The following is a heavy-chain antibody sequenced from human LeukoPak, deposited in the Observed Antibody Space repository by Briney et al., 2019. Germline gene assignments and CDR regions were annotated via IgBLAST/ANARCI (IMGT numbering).Heavy chain of an antibody. CDR3: ARGEHSVDS. J-gene: IGHJ4*02. Sequence: SETLSLTCTVSGGAIRSHYWNWIRQPAGRGLEWIGRIYSSGYTNDNPFLKSRITMSVDMSKNQFSLRLNSVTAADTAVYYCARGEHSVDSWGQGMLVTVSS. V-gene: IGHV4-4*07. CDR1: GGAIRSHY. CDR2: IYSSGYT. D-gene: IGHD1/OR15-1a*01.